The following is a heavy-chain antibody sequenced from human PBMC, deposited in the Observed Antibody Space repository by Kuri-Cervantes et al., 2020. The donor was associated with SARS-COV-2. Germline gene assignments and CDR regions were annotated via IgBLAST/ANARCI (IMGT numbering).Heavy chain of an antibody. CDR2: FMSDGTSP. Sequence: GESLKISCAASGFTFGNYWMHWVRQAPGKGLVWVSRFMSDGTSPSYADSVRGRFTISRDNAENSLYLQMNSLRAEDTAVYYCARANVVVPAAMGFDPWGQGTLVTVSS. D-gene: IGHD2-2*01. CDR1: GFTFGNYW. V-gene: IGHV3-74*01. J-gene: IGHJ5*02. CDR3: ARANVVVPAAMGFDP.